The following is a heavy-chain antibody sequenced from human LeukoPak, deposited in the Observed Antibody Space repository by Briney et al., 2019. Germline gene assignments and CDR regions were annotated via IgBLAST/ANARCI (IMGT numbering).Heavy chain of an antibody. D-gene: IGHD3-9*01. CDR2: ISSSGTYV. CDR3: ARASSKQLAGYLPDGFDI. V-gene: IGHV3-21*01. CDR1: GFTFSSHS. Sequence: GGPLRLSCAASGFTFSSHSMNWVRQAPGKGLEWVSSISSSGTYVYYADSVKGRFTISRDNAKNSLSLQMNSLRADDAAVYYCARASSKQLAGYLPDGFDIWGQGTMVTVSS. J-gene: IGHJ3*02.